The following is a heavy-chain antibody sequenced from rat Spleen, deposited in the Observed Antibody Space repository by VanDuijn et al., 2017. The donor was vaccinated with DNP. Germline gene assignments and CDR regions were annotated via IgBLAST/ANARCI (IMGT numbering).Heavy chain of an antibody. CDR1: GFTFSDYN. V-gene: IGHV5-7*01. Sequence: EVQLVESGGGLVQPGRSLKLSCAASGFTFSDYNMAWVRQAPKKGLEWVATISYDGSSTYYRDSVKGRFTISRDNAKSTLYLQMDSLRSEDTATYYCATPMSWGQGVMVTVSS. CDR3: ATPMS. CDR2: ISYDGSST. D-gene: IGHD3-8*01. J-gene: IGHJ2*01.